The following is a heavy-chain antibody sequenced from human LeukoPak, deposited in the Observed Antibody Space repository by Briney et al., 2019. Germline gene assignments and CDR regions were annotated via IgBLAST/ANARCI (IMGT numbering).Heavy chain of an antibody. D-gene: IGHD3-22*01. CDR1: GFTLGDYN. J-gene: IGHJ4*02. V-gene: IGHV3-7*03. CDR3: ASLSTSGLYDSSGYYRY. CDR2: IGAEGSEK. Sequence: GGSLRLSCVASGFTLGDYNMNWVRQAPGKGLEWVGKIGAEGSEKYYVDSVKGRFTLSRDNARNSLYLQMNSLRDEDTAVYYCASLSTSGLYDSSGYYRYWGQGTLVTVSS.